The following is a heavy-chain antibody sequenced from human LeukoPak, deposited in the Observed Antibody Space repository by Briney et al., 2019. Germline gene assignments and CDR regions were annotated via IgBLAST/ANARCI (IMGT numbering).Heavy chain of an antibody. CDR2: IYHSGST. J-gene: IGHJ4*02. D-gene: IGHD6-13*01. CDR3: ARDILATSIAAPYY. CDR1: GGSVSDYY. Sequence: PSETLSLTCTISGGSVSDYYWSWIRQPPGKGLEWIGEIYHSGSTNYNPSLKSRVTISVDKSKNQFSLKLSSVAAADTAVYYCARDILATSIAAPYYWGQGTLVTVSS. V-gene: IGHV4-34*01.